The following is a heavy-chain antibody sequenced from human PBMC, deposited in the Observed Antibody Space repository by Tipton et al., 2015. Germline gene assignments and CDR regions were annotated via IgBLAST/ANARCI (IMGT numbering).Heavy chain of an antibody. CDR1: GTSLSGFY. J-gene: IGHJ6*02. Sequence: TLSLTCTVSGTSLSGFYWTWIRQPPGKGLEWIGYIRYSGGTNYKPSLRGRVSISLDMSKNQFSLKVRSVTAADTAMYFCARESAYYYGMDVWGQGTTVTVSS. V-gene: IGHV4-59*01. CDR3: ARESAYYYGMDV. CDR2: IRYSGGT.